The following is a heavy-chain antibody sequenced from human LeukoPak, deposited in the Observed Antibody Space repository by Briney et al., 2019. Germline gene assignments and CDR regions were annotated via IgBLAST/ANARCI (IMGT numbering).Heavy chain of an antibody. CDR1: GYTFTSYA. CDR3: ARLTQIGYCSGGSCRPGDY. D-gene: IGHD2-15*01. Sequence: ASVKVSCKASGYTFTSYAMNWVRQAPGQGLEWMGWINTNTGNPTYAQGFTGRVSFSLDTSVSTAYLQISSLNADDTAVYYCARLTQIGYCSGGSCRPGDYWGGGTLVT. J-gene: IGHJ4*02. CDR2: INTNTGNP. V-gene: IGHV7-4-1*02.